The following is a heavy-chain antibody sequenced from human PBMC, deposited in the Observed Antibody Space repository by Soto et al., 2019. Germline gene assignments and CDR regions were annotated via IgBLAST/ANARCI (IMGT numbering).Heavy chain of an antibody. V-gene: IGHV3-30-3*01. D-gene: IGHD3-22*01. CDR3: ARDSAYDSSGYYQN. J-gene: IGHJ4*02. CDR1: GFTFSSYA. CDR2: ISYDGSNK. Sequence: PGGSLRLSCAASGFTFSSYAMHWVRQAPGKGLEWVAVISYDGSNKYYADSVKGRFTISRDNSKNTLYLQMNSLRAEDTAVYYCARDSAYDSSGYYQNWGQGTLVTVSS.